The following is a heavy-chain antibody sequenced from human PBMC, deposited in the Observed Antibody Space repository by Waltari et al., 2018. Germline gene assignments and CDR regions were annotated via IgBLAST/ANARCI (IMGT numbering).Heavy chain of an antibody. CDR2: INAGNGNT. V-gene: IGHV1-3*01. Sequence: QVQLVQSGAEVKKPGASVKVSCKASGYPFTSYAMHWVRQAPGQRLEWMGWINAGNGNTKYSQKFQGRVTITRDTSASTAYMELSSLRSEDTAVYYCARDGRAVAGSFDYWGQGTLVTVSS. J-gene: IGHJ4*02. CDR3: ARDGRAVAGSFDY. D-gene: IGHD6-19*01. CDR1: GYPFTSYA.